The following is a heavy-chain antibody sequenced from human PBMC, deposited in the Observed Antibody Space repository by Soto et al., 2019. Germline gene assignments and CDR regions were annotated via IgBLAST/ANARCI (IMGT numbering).Heavy chain of an antibody. CDR3: EREGAVAGSKDF. Sequence: GGSLRLSCAASGFIFSDYGIHWVRQAPGKGLEWVALIWYDGSKKYYADSVKGRFTVSRDNINSTLYLEMNSLRVEDSAVYYCEREGAVAGSKDFWGQGTLVTVSS. D-gene: IGHD6-19*01. J-gene: IGHJ4*02. V-gene: IGHV3-33*01. CDR2: IWYDGSKK. CDR1: GFIFSDYG.